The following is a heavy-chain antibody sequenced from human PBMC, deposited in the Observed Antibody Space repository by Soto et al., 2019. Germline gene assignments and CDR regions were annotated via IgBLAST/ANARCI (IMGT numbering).Heavy chain of an antibody. CDR1: GFTFSTYW. J-gene: IGHJ6*02. CDR2: INSDGSST. CDR3: ARDRWGGGRDMDV. V-gene: IGHV3-74*01. Sequence: EVQLVESGGGLVQPGVSLRLSCAASGFTFSTYWIHWVRQAPGKGLVWVSRINSDGSSTNYADSVKGRFTISRDNAKNTLFLQMSSLRAEDTAVYYCARDRWGGGRDMDVWGQGTTVTVSS. D-gene: IGHD3-10*01.